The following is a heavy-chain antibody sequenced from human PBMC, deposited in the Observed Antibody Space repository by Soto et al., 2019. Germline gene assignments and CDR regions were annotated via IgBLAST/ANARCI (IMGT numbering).Heavy chain of an antibody. J-gene: IGHJ6*02. CDR2: ISGSGGST. V-gene: IGHV3-23*01. Sequence: VQLLESGGGLVQPGVSLRLSCAASGFTFSSYAMSWVRQAPGKGLEWVSAISGSGGSTYYADSVKGRFTISRDNSKNTLYLQMNSLRAEDTAVYYCAKDQHGDYTVNGMDVWGQGTTVTVSS. CDR1: GFTFSSYA. CDR3: AKDQHGDYTVNGMDV. D-gene: IGHD4-17*01.